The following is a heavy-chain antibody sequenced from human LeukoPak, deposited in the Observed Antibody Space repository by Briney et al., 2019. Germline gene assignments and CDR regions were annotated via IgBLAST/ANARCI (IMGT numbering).Heavy chain of an antibody. V-gene: IGHV1-69*05. J-gene: IGHJ2*01. Sequence: GASVKVSCKASGGTFSSYAISWVRQAPGQGLEWMGGIIPIFGTANYAQKFQGRVTITTDESTSTAYMELSSPRSEDTAVYYCARDHYYDSSGYYKPRYWYFDLWGRGTLVTVYS. CDR1: GGTFSSYA. CDR3: ARDHYYDSSGYYKPRYWYFDL. CDR2: IIPIFGTA. D-gene: IGHD3-22*01.